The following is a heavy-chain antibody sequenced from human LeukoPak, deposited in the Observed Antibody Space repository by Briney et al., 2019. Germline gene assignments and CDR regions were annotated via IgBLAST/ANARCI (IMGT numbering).Heavy chain of an antibody. V-gene: IGHV3-15*01. CDR1: GIPLCNAW. CDR3: PTYCITVTNLVSGALPKLDH. J-gene: IGHJ4*02. CDR2: IKSKTDGGTT. D-gene: IGHD1-20*01. Sequence: PGGSPRHSRAASGIPLCNAWGSWVRQAPRKGLEWVGRIKSKTDGGTTDYAAPVKGRFTISRDDSTDTSYLQMNSLKAEDKAADSCPTYCITVTNLVSGALPKLDHWGQGTRVTVSS.